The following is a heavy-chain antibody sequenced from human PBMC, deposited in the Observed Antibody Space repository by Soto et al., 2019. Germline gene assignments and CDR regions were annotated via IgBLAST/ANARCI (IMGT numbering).Heavy chain of an antibody. CDR3: ARVPPPSSGQNNNWFDP. CDR1: GGSISSGDYY. J-gene: IGHJ5*02. V-gene: IGHV4-30-4*01. Sequence: PSETLSLTCTVSGGSISSGDYYWSWIRQPPGKGLEWIGYIYYSGSTYYNPSLKSRVTISVDTSKNQFSLKLSSVTAADTAVYYCARVPPPSSGQNNNWFDPWGQGTLVTVSS. CDR2: IYYSGST. D-gene: IGHD3-22*01.